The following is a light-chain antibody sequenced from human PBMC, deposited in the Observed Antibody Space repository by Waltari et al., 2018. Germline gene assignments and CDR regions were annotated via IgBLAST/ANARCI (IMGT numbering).Light chain of an antibody. CDR3: ATWDSSLSGV. J-gene: IGLJ3*02. Sequence: QSVLTQPPSVSAAPGQKVPISCSGSGSNIGTNYLSCYQQLPGTTPNLLIYENNKRPSGIPDRFSAAKSGTSATLGITGLQTGDEADYYCATWDSSLSGVFGGGTKLTVL. CDR1: GSNIGTNY. V-gene: IGLV1-51*02. CDR2: ENN.